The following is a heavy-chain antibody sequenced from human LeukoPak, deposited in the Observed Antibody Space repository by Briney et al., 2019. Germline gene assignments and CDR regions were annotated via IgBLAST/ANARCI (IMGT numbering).Heavy chain of an antibody. J-gene: IGHJ4*02. CDR2: IRYDGSNK. CDR1: GFTFSSYG. CDR3: AKDALPYYYDSSGYNDY. V-gene: IGHV3-30*02. Sequence: PGGSLRLSCAASGFTFSSYGMHWVRQAPGTGLEWVAFIRYDGSNKYYADSVKGRFTISRDNSKNTLYLQMNSLRAEDTAVYYCAKDALPYYYDSSGYNDYWGQGTLVTVSS. D-gene: IGHD3-22*01.